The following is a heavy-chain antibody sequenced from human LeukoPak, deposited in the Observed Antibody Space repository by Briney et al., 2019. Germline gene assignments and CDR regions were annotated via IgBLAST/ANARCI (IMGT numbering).Heavy chain of an antibody. CDR2: IWYDGSNK. D-gene: IGHD6-13*01. CDR3: ARGTTGRGNSWLDY. Sequence: GRSLRLSCAASGFTFSSYGMHWVRQAPGKGLEWVAVIWYDGSNKYYADSVKGRFTISRDNSKNTLYLQMNSLRAEDTAVYYCARGTTGRGNSWLDYWGQGTLVTVSS. J-gene: IGHJ4*02. V-gene: IGHV3-33*01. CDR1: GFTFSSYG.